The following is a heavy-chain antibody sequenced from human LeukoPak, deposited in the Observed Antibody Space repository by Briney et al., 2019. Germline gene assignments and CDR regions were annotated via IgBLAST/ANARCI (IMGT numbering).Heavy chain of an antibody. Sequence: GGSLRLSCAASGFTFSNYWMSWVRQAPGKGLEWVANIKQDGSEKYYVDSVKGRFTISRDNAKNSLYLQMNSLRAEDTAVYYSARDDYGGTKYWGQGTLVTVSS. V-gene: IGHV3-7*01. J-gene: IGHJ4*02. CDR1: GFTFSNYW. CDR3: ARDDYGGTKY. D-gene: IGHD4/OR15-4a*01. CDR2: IKQDGSEK.